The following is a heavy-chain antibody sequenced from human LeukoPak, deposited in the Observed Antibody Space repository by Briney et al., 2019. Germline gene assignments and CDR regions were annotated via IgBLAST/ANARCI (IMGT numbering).Heavy chain of an antibody. CDR1: GYTFTSYY. J-gene: IGHJ4*02. CDR2: INPNSGGT. CDR3: ATGGGSRGPPPFDY. V-gene: IGHV1-2*02. D-gene: IGHD2-15*01. Sequence: ASVKVSCKASGYTFTSYYMHWVRPAPGQGLEWMGWINPNSGGTNYAQKFQGRVTMTRDTSISTAYMELSRLRSDDTAVYYCATGGGSRGPPPFDYWGQGTLVTVSS.